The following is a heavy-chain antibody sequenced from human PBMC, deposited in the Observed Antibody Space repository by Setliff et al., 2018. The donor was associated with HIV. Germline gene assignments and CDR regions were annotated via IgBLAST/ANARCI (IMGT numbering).Heavy chain of an antibody. CDR1: GYTFTTFG. CDR2: INTETGTP. Sequence: ASVKVSCKASGYTFTTFGLSWVRQAPGQGLEWMGWINTETGTPTYAQGFTGRFVFSLDTSVSTAYLQISSLKAEDTAVYFCARDLKRPNSNFWGGYPIPFDSWGQGTLVTVSS. V-gene: IGHV7-4-1*02. J-gene: IGHJ4*02. CDR3: ARDLKRPNSNFWGGYPIPFDS. D-gene: IGHD3-3*01.